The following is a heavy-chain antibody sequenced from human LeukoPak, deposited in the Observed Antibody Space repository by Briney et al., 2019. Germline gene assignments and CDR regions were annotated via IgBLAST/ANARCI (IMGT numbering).Heavy chain of an antibody. D-gene: IGHD6-13*01. Sequence: GGSLRLSCAASGFTVSSNYMSWVRQAPGKGPEWVSVNYSDGSTYYADSVKGRFTISRDTSKNTLYLQMNSLRTEDTAVYYCARDLAAGGTYPHYWGQGTLVSVSS. J-gene: IGHJ4*02. V-gene: IGHV3-53*01. CDR3: ARDLAAGGTYPHY. CDR2: NYSDGST. CDR1: GFTVSSNY.